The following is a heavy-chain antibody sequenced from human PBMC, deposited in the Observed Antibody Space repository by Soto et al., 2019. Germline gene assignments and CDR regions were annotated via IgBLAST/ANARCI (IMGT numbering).Heavy chain of an antibody. CDR1: GGNYNTYG. D-gene: IGHD3-3*01. Sequence: LTLSCEGCGGNYNTYGRRWDHQKTGKGLEWVSAISASGDSTYYADAVKGRFTISRDNSKNTLYLEMNSLRAEDTALYYCAKTPLTILPGIFWFDPWGQGTLVPVFS. V-gene: IGHV3-23*01. CDR3: AKTPLTILPGIFWFDP. J-gene: IGHJ5*02. CDR2: ISASGDST.